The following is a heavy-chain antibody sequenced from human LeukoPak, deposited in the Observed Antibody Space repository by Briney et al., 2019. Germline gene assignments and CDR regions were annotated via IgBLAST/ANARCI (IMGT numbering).Heavy chain of an antibody. CDR2: ISHSGST. V-gene: IGHV4-34*01. CDR3: ATARNVVVPAAILGVGSWYYYFYVDV. CDR1: AGSFSGYY. Sequence: PSETLSLTCAVYAGSFSGYYWSWIRQPPGKGLEWIGEISHSGSTNYNPSITIHDTISVDTSNTQFALKLSSVTAEDTAVYYCATARNVVVPAAILGVGSWYYYFYVDVWGKGTTVTVSS. J-gene: IGHJ6*03. D-gene: IGHD2-2*02.